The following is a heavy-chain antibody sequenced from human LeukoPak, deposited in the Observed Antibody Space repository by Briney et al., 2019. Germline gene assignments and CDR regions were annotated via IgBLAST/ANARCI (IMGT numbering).Heavy chain of an antibody. J-gene: IGHJ4*02. CDR3: AKGGAVVAAPIDY. Sequence: GGSLILSCAASGFSFSNYAMSWVRQAPGKGLEWVSSITSSGVSTDYADSVKGRFTISRDNSRNTLYLQMKSLTAEDTAVYFCAKGGAVVAAPIDYWGRGTLVTVSS. D-gene: IGHD2-15*01. CDR1: GFSFSNYA. V-gene: IGHV3-23*01. CDR2: ITSSGVST.